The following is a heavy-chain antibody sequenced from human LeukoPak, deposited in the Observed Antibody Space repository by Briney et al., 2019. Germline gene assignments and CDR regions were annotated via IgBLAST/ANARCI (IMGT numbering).Heavy chain of an antibody. CDR3: ARGRGTVTLKYFDY. CDR1: GGSISSSSYY. D-gene: IGHD4-17*01. J-gene: IGHJ4*02. CDR2: IYYTGSA. Sequence: ASETLSLTCTVSGGSISSSSYYWGWIRQPPGKGLEWIGTIYYTGSAYYNPSLKSRVTISVDTSKNQFSLKLSSVTAADTAVYYCARGRGTVTLKYFDYWGQGTLVTVSS. V-gene: IGHV4-39*07.